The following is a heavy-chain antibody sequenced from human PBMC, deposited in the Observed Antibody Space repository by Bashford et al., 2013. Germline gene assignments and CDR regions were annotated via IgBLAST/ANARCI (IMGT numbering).Heavy chain of an antibody. Sequence: GGSLRLSCAASGFTFKTYSMNWIRQAPGKGLEWLSYITASSGTIYYADSVRGRFTISRDNAENSVYLQMSSLRGEDTAVYYCARSPYGDYKAFDYWGQGTVVTVSS. V-gene: IGHV3-48*01. CDR3: ARSPYGDYKAFDY. J-gene: IGHJ4*02. D-gene: IGHD4-17*01. CDR2: ITASSGTI. CDR1: GFTFKTYS.